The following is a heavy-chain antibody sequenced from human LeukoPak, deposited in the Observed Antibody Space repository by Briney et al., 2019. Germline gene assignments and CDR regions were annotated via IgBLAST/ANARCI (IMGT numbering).Heavy chain of an antibody. V-gene: IGHV3-21*04. CDR2: ISSSSSYI. CDR1: GFTFSTYS. Sequence: GGSLRLSCAASGFTFSTYSMNWVRQAPGKWLEWVSSISSSSSYIYYADSVKGRFTISRDNAKNSLYLQMNSLRAEDTAVYYCAKRGARYYDSSGYYYDYWGQGTLVTVSS. J-gene: IGHJ4*02. D-gene: IGHD3-22*01. CDR3: AKRGARYYDSSGYYYDY.